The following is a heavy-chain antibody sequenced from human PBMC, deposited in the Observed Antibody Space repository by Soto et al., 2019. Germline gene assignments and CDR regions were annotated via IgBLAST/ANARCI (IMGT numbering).Heavy chain of an antibody. CDR1: GFTFHTYW. CDR3: AAWARSSWFDY. CDR2: IKYDGSEK. J-gene: IGHJ4*02. D-gene: IGHD6-13*01. Sequence: GGSLRLSCAGSGFTFHTYWMSWVRQPPGKGLEWVANIKYDGSEKDYVGSVEGRFTISRDNARNSLFLEMNNLRAEDTAVYYCAAWARSSWFDYWGQGTLVTVSS. V-gene: IGHV3-7*05.